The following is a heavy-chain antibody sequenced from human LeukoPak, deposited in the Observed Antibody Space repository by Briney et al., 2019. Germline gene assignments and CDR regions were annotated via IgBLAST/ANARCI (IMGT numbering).Heavy chain of an antibody. CDR1: GFTFSRFS. J-gene: IGHJ4*02. Sequence: GGSLRLSCAASGFTFSRFSMNWVRQAPGKGLEWVSSISKGSSYIYYADSLKGRFTLSRDNAKNSLYLQMNSLRDEDTAIYYCTKDWGTTGPYDYWGQGTLVTVSS. CDR3: TKDWGTTGPYDY. D-gene: IGHD2-2*01. CDR2: ISKGSSYI. V-gene: IGHV3-21*01.